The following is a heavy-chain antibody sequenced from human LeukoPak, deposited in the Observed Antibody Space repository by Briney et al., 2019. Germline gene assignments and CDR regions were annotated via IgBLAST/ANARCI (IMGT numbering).Heavy chain of an antibody. J-gene: IGHJ4*02. CDR3: ATETSNGDRYFDY. CDR2: ISPTTGTT. D-gene: IGHD4-17*01. V-gene: IGHV3-23*01. CDR1: GFTLNRYW. Sequence: GGSLRLSCAASGFTLNRYWMSWIRQAPGKGLEWLSAISPTTGTTFYADSVKGRFTISRDNSKNTLYLQMNILRAEDMAVYYCATETSNGDRYFDYWGQGSLVTVSS.